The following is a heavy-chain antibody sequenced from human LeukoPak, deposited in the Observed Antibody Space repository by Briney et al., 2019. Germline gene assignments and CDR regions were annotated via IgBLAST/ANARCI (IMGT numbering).Heavy chain of an antibody. CDR1: GGSISSYY. Sequence: PSETLSLTCTVSGGSISSYYWSWIRQPPGKGLEWIGYIYYSGSTNYNPSLKSRVTISVDTSKNQFSLKLSSVTAADTAVYYCARSHRSRWGDAFDIWGQGTMVTVSS. J-gene: IGHJ3*02. CDR3: ARSHRSRWGDAFDI. D-gene: IGHD1-26*01. V-gene: IGHV4-59*01. CDR2: IYYSGST.